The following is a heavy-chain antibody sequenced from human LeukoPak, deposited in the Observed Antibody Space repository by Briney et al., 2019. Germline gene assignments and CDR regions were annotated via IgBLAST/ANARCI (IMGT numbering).Heavy chain of an antibody. Sequence: GGSLRLSCAASGFTVSSNYMSWVPQAPGKGLEWGSSISGNTHYIYYADSVKGRFTSSRDNAKNSLYLQMNSLRAEDTAVYSCVRISEYSGYESFDYWGQGTLVTVSS. V-gene: IGHV3-21*01. CDR1: GFTVSSNY. CDR3: VRISEYSGYESFDY. CDR2: ISGNTHYI. D-gene: IGHD5-12*01. J-gene: IGHJ4*02.